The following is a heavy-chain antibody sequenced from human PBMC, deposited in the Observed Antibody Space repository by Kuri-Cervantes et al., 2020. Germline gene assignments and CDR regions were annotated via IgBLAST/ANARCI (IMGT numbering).Heavy chain of an antibody. D-gene: IGHD1-20*01. CDR1: GGSISSGGYS. Sequence: SCTVSGGSISSGGYSWSWIRQPPGKGLEWIGYIYHSGSTYYNPSLKSRVTISVDRSKNQFSLKLSSVTAADTAVYYCARIHNRNDVLEYNWFDPWGQGTLVTVSS. V-gene: IGHV4-30-2*01. J-gene: IGHJ5*02. CDR3: ARIHNRNDVLEYNWFDP. CDR2: IYHSGST.